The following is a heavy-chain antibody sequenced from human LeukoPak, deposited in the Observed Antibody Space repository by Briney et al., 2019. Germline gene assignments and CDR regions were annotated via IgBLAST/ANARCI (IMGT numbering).Heavy chain of an antibody. V-gene: IGHV1-69*06. D-gene: IGHD5-12*01. CDR3: AVGDSGYDLI. CDR2: IIPIFGTA. Sequence: SVTVSCKASGGTFSSYAISWVRQPPGQGLEWMGGIIPIFGTANYAQKFQGRVTITADKSTSTAYMELSSLRSEDTAVYYCAVGDSGYDLIWGQGTMVTVSS. J-gene: IGHJ3*02. CDR1: GGTFSSYA.